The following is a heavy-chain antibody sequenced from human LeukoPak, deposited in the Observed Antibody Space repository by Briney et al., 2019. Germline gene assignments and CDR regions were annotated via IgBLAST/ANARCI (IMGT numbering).Heavy chain of an antibody. CDR2: ISAYNGNT. D-gene: IGHD5-12*01. CDR3: ASNLWEVATIRDDAFDI. CDR1: GGTFSSYA. V-gene: IGHV1-18*01. J-gene: IGHJ3*02. Sequence: ASVKVSCKASGGTFSSYAISWVRQAPGQGLEWMGWISAYNGNTNYAQKLQGRVTMTTDTSTSTAYMELRSLRSDDTAVYYCASNLWEVATIRDDAFDIWGQGTMVTVSS.